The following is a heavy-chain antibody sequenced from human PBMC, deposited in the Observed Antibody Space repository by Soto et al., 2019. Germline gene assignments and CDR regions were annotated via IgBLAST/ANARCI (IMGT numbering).Heavy chain of an antibody. CDR3: ARGVLRFLEWPRDGDYYYMDV. CDR1: GGSISSSSYY. V-gene: IGHV4-39*01. CDR2: IYYSGST. J-gene: IGHJ6*03. Sequence: QLQLQESGPGLVKPSETLSLTCTVSGGSISSSSYYWGWIRQPPGKGLEWIGSIYYSGSTYYNPSLKSRVTISVDTSKNQFSLKLSSVTAADTAVYYCARGVLRFLEWPRDGDYYYMDVWGKGTTVTVSS. D-gene: IGHD3-3*01.